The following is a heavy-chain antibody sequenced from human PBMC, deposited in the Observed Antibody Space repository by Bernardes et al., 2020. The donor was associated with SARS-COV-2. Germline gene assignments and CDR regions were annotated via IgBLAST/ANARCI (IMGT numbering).Heavy chain of an antibody. CDR2: INPNTGGT. V-gene: IGHV1-2*02. CDR1: GYTFTDYF. CDR3: ARTRTTISTTGIPVDY. J-gene: IGHJ4*02. D-gene: IGHD2-21*02. Sequence: ASVKVSCKASGYTFTDYFIHWVRQAPGQRLEWMGWINPNTGGTNYVLKFQGRVTMTRDTSITTAYMELSWLGSDDTAIYYCARTRTTISTTGIPVDYWGQGTLVTVSS.